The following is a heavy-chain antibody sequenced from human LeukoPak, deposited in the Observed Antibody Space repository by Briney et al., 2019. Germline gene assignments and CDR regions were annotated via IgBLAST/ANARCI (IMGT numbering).Heavy chain of an antibody. CDR2: IIPSFGRA. CDR1: GGTFSSYA. V-gene: IGHV1-69*13. Sequence: SVPVSCKASGGTFSSYAISWVRQAPGQGLEWMGGIIPSFGRANYAQKFQGRVTITADESTSTAYMELSGLRTEDTAVYYCARARDHRPFRLGHYYYCGMDVWGQGTPVTVSS. D-gene: IGHD3/OR15-3a*01. J-gene: IGHJ6*02. CDR3: ARARDHRPFRLGHYYYCGMDV.